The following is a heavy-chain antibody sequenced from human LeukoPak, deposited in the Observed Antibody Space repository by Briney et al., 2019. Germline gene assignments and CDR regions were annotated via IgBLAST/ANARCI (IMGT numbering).Heavy chain of an antibody. D-gene: IGHD3-22*01. CDR1: GGTFSSYA. J-gene: IGHJ3*02. V-gene: IGHV1-69*13. CDR2: IIPIFGTA. Sequence: GASVKVSCKASGGTFSSYAISWVRQAPGQGLEWMGGIIPIFGTANYAQKFQGRVTITADESTSTAYMELSSLRSEDTAVYYCARDQGPYYDSSVADAFDIWGQGTMVTVSS. CDR3: ARDQGPYYDSSVADAFDI.